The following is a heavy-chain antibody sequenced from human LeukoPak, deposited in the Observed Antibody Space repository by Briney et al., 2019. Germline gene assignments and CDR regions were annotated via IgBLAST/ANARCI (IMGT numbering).Heavy chain of an antibody. D-gene: IGHD3-3*01. V-gene: IGHV1-46*01. CDR1: GYTFTSYY. Sequence: ASVKDSCKASGYTFTSYYMHWVRQAPGQGLEWMGIINPSGGSTSYAQKFQGRVTMTRDTSTSTVYMELSSLRSEGTAVYYCARGEASNDFWSGPYNWFDPWGQGTLVTVSS. CDR2: INPSGGST. J-gene: IGHJ5*02. CDR3: ARGEASNDFWSGPYNWFDP.